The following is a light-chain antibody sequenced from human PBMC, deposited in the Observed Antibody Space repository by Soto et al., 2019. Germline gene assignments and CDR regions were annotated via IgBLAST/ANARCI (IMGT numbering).Light chain of an antibody. CDR2: AAS. J-gene: IGKJ1*01. CDR1: QGMSNF. V-gene: IGKV1-27*01. Sequence: DIQMTQSPSSLAASVGDRVTITCRASQGMSNFLAWYQQKPGKVPKLLIYAASSLQSGVPYRFRGRGSWTDFPLTITSLQPDDVATYYCQEYNSAPWTFGQGTKVELK. CDR3: QEYNSAPWT.